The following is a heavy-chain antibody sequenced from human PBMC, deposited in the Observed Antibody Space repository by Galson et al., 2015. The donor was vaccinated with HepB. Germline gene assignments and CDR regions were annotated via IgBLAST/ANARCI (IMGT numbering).Heavy chain of an antibody. CDR3: AKASGTAMVSSHYYYGMDV. CDR1: GFTFSSYA. Sequence: SLRLSCAASGFTFSSYAMSWVRQAPGKGLEWVSAISGSGGSTYYADSVKGRFTISRDNSKNTLYLQMNSLRAEDTAVYYCAKASGTAMVSSHYYYGMDVWGQGTSVTVSS. CDR2: ISGSGGST. D-gene: IGHD5-18*01. J-gene: IGHJ6*02. V-gene: IGHV3-23*01.